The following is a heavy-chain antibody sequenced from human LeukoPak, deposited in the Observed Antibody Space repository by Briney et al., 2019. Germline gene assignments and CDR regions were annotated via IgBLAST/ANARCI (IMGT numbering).Heavy chain of an antibody. CDR2: FYTSGTT. Sequence: PSETLSLTCSVSGGSISSYSWNWIRQPAGKGLEWIGRFYTSGTTNYNPSLKSRVTMSIDTSKNQFSLKLSSVTAADTAVYYCARVEWFGELSPFDIWGQGTMVTVSS. CDR1: GGSISSYS. J-gene: IGHJ3*02. D-gene: IGHD3-10*01. CDR3: ARVEWFGELSPFDI. V-gene: IGHV4-4*07.